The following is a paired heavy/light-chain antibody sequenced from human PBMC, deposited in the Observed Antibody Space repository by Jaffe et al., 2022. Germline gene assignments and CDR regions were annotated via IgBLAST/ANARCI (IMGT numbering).Light chain of an antibody. V-gene: IGLV2-11*01. CDR2: DVS. CDR1: SSDVGGYNY. CDR3: CSYAGSYWV. J-gene: IGLJ3*02. Sequence: QSALTQPRSVSGSPGQSVTISCTGTSSDVGGYNYVSWYQQHPGKAPKLMIYDVSKRPSGVPDRFSGSKSGNTASLTISGLQAEDEADYYCCSYAGSYWVFGGGTKLTVL.
Heavy chain of an antibody. Sequence: QLQLQESGPGLVKPSETLSLTCTVSGGSISSSSYYWGWIRQPPGKGLEWIGSIYYSGSTYYNPSLKSRVTISVDTSKNQFSLKLSSVTAADTAVYYCARPTEPYYDFWSGYYTGSWFDPWGQGTLVTVSS. CDR2: IYYSGST. CDR3: ARPTEPYYDFWSGYYTGSWFDP. D-gene: IGHD3-3*01. CDR1: GGSISSSSYY. J-gene: IGHJ5*02. V-gene: IGHV4-39*01.